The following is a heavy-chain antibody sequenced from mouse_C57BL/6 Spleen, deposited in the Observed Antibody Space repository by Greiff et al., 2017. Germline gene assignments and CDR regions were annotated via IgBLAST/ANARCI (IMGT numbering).Heavy chain of an antibody. CDR3: ARGDYGNYAMDY. J-gene: IGHJ4*01. CDR1: GYSFTGYF. V-gene: IGHV1-20*01. CDR2: INPYNGDT. Sequence: VQLQQSGPELVKPGDSVKISCKASGYSFTGYFMNWVMQSHGKSLEWIGRINPYNGDTFYNQKFKGKATLTVDKSSSTAHMELRRLTSEDSAVYYCARGDYGNYAMDYWGQGTSVTVSS. D-gene: IGHD2-1*01.